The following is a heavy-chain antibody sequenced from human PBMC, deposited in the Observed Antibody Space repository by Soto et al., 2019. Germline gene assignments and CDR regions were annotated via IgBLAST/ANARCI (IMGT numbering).Heavy chain of an antibody. CDR2: IYHSGST. Sequence: TSETLSLTCTVSGGSISSGGYSWCWIRQPPGKGLEWIGYIYHSGSTYYNPFLKSRVTISVDRSKNQFSLKMSSVTAADTAVYYCPCVPGEISSRFQSSFDLWGQGILGTL. V-gene: IGHV4-30-2*01. CDR3: PCVPGEISSRFQSSFDL. CDR1: GGSISSGGYS. D-gene: IGHD1-26*01. J-gene: IGHJ5*02.